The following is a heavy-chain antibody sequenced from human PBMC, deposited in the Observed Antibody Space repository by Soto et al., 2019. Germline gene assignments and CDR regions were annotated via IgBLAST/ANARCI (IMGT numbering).Heavy chain of an antibody. CDR1: GFTFSTYS. J-gene: IGHJ6*02. V-gene: IGHV3-21*01. D-gene: IGHD2-21*02. CDR3: AREETAWPLAYGLDV. CDR2: IGTRSDI. Sequence: PGGSLRLSCVASGFTFSTYSMNWVRQAPGKGLGWVSTIGTRSDIYYAESVKGRFTISRDNAKNSLSLQMNSLRVEDTAVYYCAREETAWPLAYGLDVWGQGTAVTVSS.